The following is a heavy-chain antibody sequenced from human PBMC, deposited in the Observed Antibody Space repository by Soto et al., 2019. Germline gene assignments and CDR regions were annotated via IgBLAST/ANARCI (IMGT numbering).Heavy chain of an antibody. D-gene: IGHD6-19*01. CDR1: GCTFSSYC. J-gene: IGHJ6*02. V-gene: IGHV3-30-3*01. Sequence: XEFLRRSGVACGCTFSSYCKRGVRQAPGKGLEWVAVISYDGSNKYYADSVKGRFTISRDNSKNPLYLQMNSLRAEDTAVYYCAGGIAVFYGMDVWGQGTTVTVSS. CDR2: ISYDGSNK. CDR3: AGGIAVFYGMDV.